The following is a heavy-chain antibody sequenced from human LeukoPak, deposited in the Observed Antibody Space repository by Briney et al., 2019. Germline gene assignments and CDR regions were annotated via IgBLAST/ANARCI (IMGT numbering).Heavy chain of an antibody. J-gene: IGHJ1*01. CDR3: ARHDSSGQYFQH. V-gene: IGHV4-39*01. CDR2: IYYSGST. Sequence: PSETLSLTCTVSDGSISSNNYFWGWIRQPPGKGREWIGTIYYSGSTYYNPSLKSRVTISVDTSKNQLSLRLSSVTAADTAVYYCARHDSSGQYFQHWGQGTLVTVSS. CDR1: DGSISSNNYF. D-gene: IGHD6-19*01.